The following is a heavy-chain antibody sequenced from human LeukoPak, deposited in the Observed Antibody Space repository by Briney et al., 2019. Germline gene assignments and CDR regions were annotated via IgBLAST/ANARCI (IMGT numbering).Heavy chain of an antibody. V-gene: IGHV3-30*03. D-gene: IGHD3-22*01. J-gene: IGHJ2*01. CDR1: EFTFSSYS. Sequence: GGSLRLSCAASEFTFSSYSMNWVRQAPGKGLEWVAVISYDGSNKYYADSVKGRFTISRDNSKNTLFLQMNSLRTEDTALYYCARDSEDSSGYIYWYFDLWGRGTLVTVSS. CDR2: ISYDGSNK. CDR3: ARDSEDSSGYIYWYFDL.